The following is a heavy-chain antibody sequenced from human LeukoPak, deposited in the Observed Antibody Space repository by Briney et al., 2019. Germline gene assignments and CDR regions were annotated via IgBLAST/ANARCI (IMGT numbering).Heavy chain of an antibody. V-gene: IGHV3-23*01. Sequence: GGSLRLSCAASGFTFSTYVMTWVRQAPGKGLERVSGITDTGGTTYYADSVRGRLTISRDNSKNTLYLQMSSLRAEDTAIYYCAKATLGHCSCVNCYYFDCWGQGTLGTVSS. CDR1: GFTFSTYV. CDR3: AKATLGHCSCVNCYYFDC. CDR2: ITDTGGTT. D-gene: IGHD2-15*01. J-gene: IGHJ4*02.